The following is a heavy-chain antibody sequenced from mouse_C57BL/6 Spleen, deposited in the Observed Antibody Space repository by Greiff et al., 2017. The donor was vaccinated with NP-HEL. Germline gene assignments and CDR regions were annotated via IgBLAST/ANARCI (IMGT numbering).Heavy chain of an antibody. D-gene: IGHD1-1*01. CDR2: INPNNGGT. J-gene: IGHJ3*01. CDR3: ATRGYYYGSSPFAY. Sequence: VQLQQSGPELVKPGASVKISCKASGYTFTDYYMNWVKQSHGKSLEWIGDINPNNGGTSYNQKFKGKATLTVDKSSSTAYMELRSLTSEDSAVYYCATRGYYYGSSPFAYWGQGTLVTVSA. CDR1: GYTFTDYY. V-gene: IGHV1-26*01.